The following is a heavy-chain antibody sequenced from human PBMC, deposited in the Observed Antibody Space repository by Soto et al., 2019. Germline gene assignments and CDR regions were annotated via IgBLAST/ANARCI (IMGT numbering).Heavy chain of an antibody. CDR1: GGSISSYY. Sequence: PSETLSLTCTVSGGSISSYYWSWIRQPPGKGLEWIGYIYYSGSTNYNPSLKSRVTISVDTSKNQFSLKLSPVTAADTAVYYCARGDYDFWSGYYLWNYWGQGTLVTVSS. J-gene: IGHJ4*02. D-gene: IGHD3-3*01. CDR2: IYYSGST. CDR3: ARGDYDFWSGYYLWNY. V-gene: IGHV4-59*01.